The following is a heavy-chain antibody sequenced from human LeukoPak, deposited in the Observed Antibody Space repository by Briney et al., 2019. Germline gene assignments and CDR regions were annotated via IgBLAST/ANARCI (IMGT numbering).Heavy chain of an antibody. J-gene: IGHJ5*02. CDR2: MNPDNDEA. V-gene: IGHV1-18*01. D-gene: IGHD2/OR15-2a*01. CDR1: GYTFTSYG. CDR3: ARSFYFGGVLDWFDP. Sequence: ASVKVSCKASGYTFTSYGVTWVRQGPGQGLEWVAWMNPDNDEANFAQKFQDRVTLTTNKSTNTAYLELTSLRSDDTAIYYCARSFYFGGVLDWFDPWGQGTLVIVSS.